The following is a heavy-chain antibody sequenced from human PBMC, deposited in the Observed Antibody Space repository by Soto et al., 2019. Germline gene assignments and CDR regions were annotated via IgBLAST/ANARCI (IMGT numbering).Heavy chain of an antibody. CDR2: IIPIFGTA. D-gene: IGHD6-19*01. Sequence: QVQLVQSGAEVKKPGSSVKVSCKASGGTFSSYAISWVRQAPGQGLEWMGGIIPIFGTANYAQKFQGRVKITADESTSTAYMELSSLRSEDTAVYYCAEGVGSGWYQPYYYYGMDVWGQGTTVTVSS. CDR1: GGTFSSYA. V-gene: IGHV1-69*01. J-gene: IGHJ6*02. CDR3: AEGVGSGWYQPYYYYGMDV.